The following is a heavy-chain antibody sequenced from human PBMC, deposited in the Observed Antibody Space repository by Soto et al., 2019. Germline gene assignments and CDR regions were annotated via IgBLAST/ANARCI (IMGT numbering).Heavy chain of an antibody. CDR3: ARDPYDILTGYFPLNYYYYGMDV. V-gene: IGHV3-23*01. Sequence: PGGSLRLSCAASGFTFSSYAMSWVRQAPGKGLEWVSAISGSGGSTYYADSVKGRFTISRDNSKNTLYLQMNSLRAEDTAVYYCARDPYDILTGYFPLNYYYYGMDVWGQGTTVPVSS. J-gene: IGHJ6*02. D-gene: IGHD3-9*01. CDR2: ISGSGGST. CDR1: GFTFSSYA.